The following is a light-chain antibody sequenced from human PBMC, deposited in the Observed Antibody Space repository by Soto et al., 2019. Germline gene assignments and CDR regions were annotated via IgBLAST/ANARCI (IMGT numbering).Light chain of an antibody. J-gene: IGKJ4*01. Sequence: EVVLTQSPGTLSLSPGDRVTLSCRASQSVSSNYLAWYQHKSGQAPRLLIFGASNRAAGIPDRSSGGGSGTDFTLTISGLEPEDFAVYYCQQYSGLTLTFGGGTKLEI. CDR3: QQYSGLTLT. CDR2: GAS. CDR1: QSVSSNY. V-gene: IGKV3-20*01.